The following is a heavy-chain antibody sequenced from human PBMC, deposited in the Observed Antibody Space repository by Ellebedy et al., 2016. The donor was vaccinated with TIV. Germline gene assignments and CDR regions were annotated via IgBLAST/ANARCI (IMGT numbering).Heavy chain of an antibody. D-gene: IGHD2-2*01. V-gene: IGHV3-23*01. CDR1: GFTFNTYA. Sequence: GESLKISCEASGFTFNTYAMTWVRQAPGKGLEWVSTISRNADNTYYADSVKGRFTISRDNAKNSLYLQMNSLRAEDTAVYFCARGPESHCSSTSCPRGEFDYWGQGTLVTVSS. CDR2: ISRNADNT. CDR3: ARGPESHCSSTSCPRGEFDY. J-gene: IGHJ4*02.